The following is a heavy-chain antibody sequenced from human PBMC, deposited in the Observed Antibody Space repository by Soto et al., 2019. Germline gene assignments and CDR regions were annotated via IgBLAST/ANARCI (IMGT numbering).Heavy chain of an antibody. CDR2: ISSSGNST. V-gene: IGHV3-23*01. D-gene: IGHD3-9*01. Sequence: EVQVLDSGGGLAQPGGSLRLSCAASGFSFSSHAMSWVRQSPGKGLEWVSSISSSGNSTYSADSVRGRFTISRDNSKNTLYLQMNSLRAEDTAVYYCAKDAKILDWLPTSYYFDFWGQGPLVTVSS. J-gene: IGHJ4*02. CDR3: AKDAKILDWLPTSYYFDF. CDR1: GFSFSSHA.